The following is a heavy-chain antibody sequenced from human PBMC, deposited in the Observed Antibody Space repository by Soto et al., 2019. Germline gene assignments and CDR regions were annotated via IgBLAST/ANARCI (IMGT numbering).Heavy chain of an antibody. J-gene: IGHJ4*02. CDR2: ISSSSSYI. V-gene: IGHV3-21*01. D-gene: IGHD3-22*01. CDR3: ARDPRFWDSSGYYSRHFDY. Sequence: GGSLRLSCAASGFTFSSYSMNWVRQAPGKGLEWVSSISSSSSYIYYADSVKGRFTISRDNAKNSLYLQMNSLRAEDTAVYYCARDPRFWDSSGYYSRHFDYWGQGTLVTVSS. CDR1: GFTFSSYS.